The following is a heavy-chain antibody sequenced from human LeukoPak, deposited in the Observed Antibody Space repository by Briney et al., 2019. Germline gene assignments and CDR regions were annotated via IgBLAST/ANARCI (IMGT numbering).Heavy chain of an antibody. CDR3: ARETEMANLDY. V-gene: IGHV3-7*04. J-gene: IGHJ4*02. CDR2: IKQDGSEK. Sequence: GALRLSCAASGFIFSNYAMHWVRQAPGKGLEWVANIKQDGSEKYYVDSVKGRFTISRDNAKKSLYLQMNSLRAEDTAVYYCARETEMANLDYWGQGTLVTVSS. D-gene: IGHD5-24*01. CDR1: GFIFSNYA.